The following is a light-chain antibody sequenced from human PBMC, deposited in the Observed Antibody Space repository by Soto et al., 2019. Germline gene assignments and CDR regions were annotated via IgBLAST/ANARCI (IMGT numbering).Light chain of an antibody. V-gene: IGKV3-15*01. CDR3: QQYNVWPPIT. CDR2: SAS. J-gene: IGKJ5*01. CDR1: QSVSRN. Sequence: EIVLTQSPGTLSLSPGERAILSYRASQSVSRNLAWYQQKPGQAPRLLMYSASARATGIAARFSGSGSGTEFTLTISSLQSEDFAFYYCQQYNVWPPITFGQGTRLEI.